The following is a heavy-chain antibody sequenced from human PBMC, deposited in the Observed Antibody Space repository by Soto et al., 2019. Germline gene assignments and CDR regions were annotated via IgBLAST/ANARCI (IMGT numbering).Heavy chain of an antibody. J-gene: IGHJ4*02. CDR3: ARALTSAAGLYFDY. CDR2: IHTSDGT. D-gene: IGHD6-25*01. V-gene: IGHV4-4*07. CDR1: GGSISGYY. Sequence: SETLSLTCTVSGGSISGYYWSWIRQPAGKGLEWIGRIHTSDGTKYNPSLKSRVTLSADTSNNQFSLRLTSLTAADTAVYYCARALTSAAGLYFDYWGRGTLVTVS.